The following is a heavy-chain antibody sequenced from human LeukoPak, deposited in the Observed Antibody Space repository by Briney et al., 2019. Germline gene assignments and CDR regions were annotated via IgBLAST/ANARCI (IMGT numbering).Heavy chain of an antibody. CDR1: GYPFTSYD. D-gene: IGHD3-10*01. CDR2: MNPNSGNT. CDR3: ARARARSMVRGVIFDYAFDI. V-gene: IGHV1-8*01. J-gene: IGHJ3*02. Sequence: GASVKVSCKASGYPFTSYDINWVRQATGQGLEWMGWMNPNSGNTGYAQKFQGRVTMTRNTSISTAYMELSSLRSEDTAVCYCARARARSMVRGVIFDYAFDIWGQGTMVTVSS.